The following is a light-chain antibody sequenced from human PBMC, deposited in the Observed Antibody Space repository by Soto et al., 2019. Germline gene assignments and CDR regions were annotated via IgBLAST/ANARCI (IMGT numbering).Light chain of an antibody. CDR3: QQSYSTPRT. CDR2: DAS. Sequence: EIVLTQSPGTLSLSPGERATLSCRASQSVSSSYLAWYQQKPGQAPRLLIYDASSRATGIPDRFSGGGSGTDFTLTISSLQPEDFATYYCQQSYSTPRTFGQGTRLEI. J-gene: IGKJ5*01. CDR1: QSVSSSY. V-gene: IGKV3D-20*02.